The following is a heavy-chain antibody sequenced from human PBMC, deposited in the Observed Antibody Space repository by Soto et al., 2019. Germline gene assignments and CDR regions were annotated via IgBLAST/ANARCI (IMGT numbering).Heavy chain of an antibody. D-gene: IGHD3-3*01. V-gene: IGHV4-34*01. J-gene: IGHJ5*02. CDR1: GGSFSGYY. Sequence: PSETLSLTCAVYGGSFSGYYWSWIRQPPGKGLEWIGEINHSGSTNYNPSLKSRVTISVDTSKNQFSLKLSSVTAADTAVYYCARDHRRYDFWSGSLNWFDPWGQGTLVTVSS. CDR3: ARDHRRYDFWSGSLNWFDP. CDR2: INHSGST.